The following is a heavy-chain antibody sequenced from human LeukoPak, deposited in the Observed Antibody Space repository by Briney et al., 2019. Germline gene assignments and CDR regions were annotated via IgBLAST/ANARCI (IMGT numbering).Heavy chain of an antibody. CDR2: INSDGSST. CDR3: AKDSAKKYDDY. J-gene: IGHJ4*02. D-gene: IGHD2/OR15-2a*01. V-gene: IGHV3-74*01. CDR1: GFTLSSYW. Sequence: GGSLRLSCAASGFTLSSYWMHWVRQAPGKGLVRVSRINSDGSSTSYADSVKGRFTISRDNSKNTLYLQMNSLRAEDTAVYYCAKDSAKKYDDYWGQGTLVTVSS.